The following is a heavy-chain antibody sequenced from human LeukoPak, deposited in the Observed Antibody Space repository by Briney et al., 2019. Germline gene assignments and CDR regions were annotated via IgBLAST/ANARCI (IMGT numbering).Heavy chain of an antibody. CDR1: GYTFTSYG. Sequence: ASVTVSCKASGYTFTSYGISWVRQAPGQGLEWMGWISAYNGNTNYAQKLQGRVTMTTDTSTSTAYMELRSLRSDDTAVYYCARARPGIDAFDIWGQGTMVTVSS. J-gene: IGHJ3*02. V-gene: IGHV1-18*01. D-gene: IGHD2-15*01. CDR3: ARARPGIDAFDI. CDR2: ISAYNGNT.